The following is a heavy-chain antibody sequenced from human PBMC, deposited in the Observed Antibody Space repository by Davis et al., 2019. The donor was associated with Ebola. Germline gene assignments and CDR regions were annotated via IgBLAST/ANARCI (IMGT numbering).Heavy chain of an antibody. V-gene: IGHV3-21*04. CDR2: ISSSSSYI. J-gene: IGHJ4*02. D-gene: IGHD3-16*01. Sequence: GESLKISCAASGFTFSSYSMNWVRQAPGKGLEWVSSISSSSSYIYYADSVKGRFTISRDTSKNTVYLQMKSLRAEDTAVYYCARGPGGRSIFDYWGQGTLVTFSS. CDR3: ARGPGGRSIFDY. CDR1: GFTFSSYS.